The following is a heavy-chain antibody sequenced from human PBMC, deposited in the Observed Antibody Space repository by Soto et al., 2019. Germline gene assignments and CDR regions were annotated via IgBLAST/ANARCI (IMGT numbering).Heavy chain of an antibody. J-gene: IGHJ6*03. V-gene: IGHV3-23*01. CDR1: GFTFSDYY. CDR2: ISGSGGST. Sequence: XXSLRLACAASGFTFSDYYMRWIPQAPGKGLEWVSAISGSGGSTYYADSVKGRFTISRDNSKNTLYLQMNSLRAQDTAVYYCAKGQGADYYYYYMDVWGKGTTVTVSS. CDR3: AKGQGADYYYYYMDV.